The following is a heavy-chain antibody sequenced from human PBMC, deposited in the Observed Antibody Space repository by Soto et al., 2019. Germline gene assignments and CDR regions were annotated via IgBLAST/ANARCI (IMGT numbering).Heavy chain of an antibody. V-gene: IGHV3-30*03. D-gene: IGHD1-26*01. Sequence: GGSLRLSCAASGFTFSSYGMHWVRQAPGKGLEWVAVISYDGSNKYYADSVKGRFTISRGNAKNTLYLQVNSLRPEDTAVYYCVRGGSANYYGLFDSWGQGTLVTVSS. CDR2: ISYDGSNK. CDR3: VRGGSANYYGLFDS. CDR1: GFTFSSYG. J-gene: IGHJ4*02.